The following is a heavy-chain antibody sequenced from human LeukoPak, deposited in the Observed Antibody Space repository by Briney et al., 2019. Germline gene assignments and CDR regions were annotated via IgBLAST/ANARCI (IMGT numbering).Heavy chain of an antibody. CDR2: IYYSGST. J-gene: IGHJ3*02. D-gene: IGHD2-21*01. Sequence: ASETLSLTCTVSGGSISSYYWSWIRQPPGKGLEWIGYIYYSGSTNYNPSLKSRVTISVDTSKNQFSLKLSSVTAADTAVYYCAREVEMATTSAFDIWGQGTMVTVSS. V-gene: IGHV4-59*01. CDR1: GGSISSYY. CDR3: AREVEMATTSAFDI.